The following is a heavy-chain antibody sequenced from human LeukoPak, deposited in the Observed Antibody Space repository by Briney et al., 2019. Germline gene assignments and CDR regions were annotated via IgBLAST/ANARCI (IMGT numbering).Heavy chain of an antibody. Sequence: GGSLRLSCAASGFTFSSYSMNWVRQAPGKGLEWVSYISSSSSTIYYADSVKGRFTISRDNAKNSLYLQMNSLRAEDTAVYYCARGVVTATYYYGMDVWGQGTTVTVSS. CDR2: ISSSSSTI. CDR3: ARGVVTATYYYGMDV. V-gene: IGHV3-48*04. CDR1: GFTFSSYS. D-gene: IGHD2-21*02. J-gene: IGHJ6*02.